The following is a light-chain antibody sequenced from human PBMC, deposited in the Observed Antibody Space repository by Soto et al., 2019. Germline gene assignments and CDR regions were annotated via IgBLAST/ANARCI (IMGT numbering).Light chain of an antibody. CDR2: DAS. V-gene: IGKV1-5*01. J-gene: IGKJ1*01. CDR1: QSIGTW. Sequence: DIQMTQSPSTLSASVGDRVTITCRASQSIGTWLAWYQQKPGKAPNLLIYDASSLESGVPSRFSGSGSETEFTLTISSLQPDDFATYYCQQYNRYPVAFGPGTKVDIK. CDR3: QQYNRYPVA.